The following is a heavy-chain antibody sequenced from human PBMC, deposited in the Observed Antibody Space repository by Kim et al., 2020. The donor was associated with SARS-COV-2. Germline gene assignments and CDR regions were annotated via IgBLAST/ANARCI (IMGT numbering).Heavy chain of an antibody. D-gene: IGHD3-10*01. CDR2: IYYSGST. CDR3: ASSTYYYGSGGYYYYMDV. Sequence: SETLSLTCTVSGGSISSYYWSWIRQPPGKGLEWIGYIYYSGSTNYNPSLKSRVTISVDTSKNQFSLKLSSVTAADTAVYYCASSTYYYGSGGYYYYMDVWGKGTTVTVSS. V-gene: IGHV4-59*01. J-gene: IGHJ6*03. CDR1: GGSISSYY.